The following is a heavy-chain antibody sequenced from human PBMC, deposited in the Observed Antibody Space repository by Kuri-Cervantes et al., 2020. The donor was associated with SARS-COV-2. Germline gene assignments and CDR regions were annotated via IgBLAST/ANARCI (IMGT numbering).Heavy chain of an antibody. J-gene: IGHJ3*02. CDR1: GYTFTGHY. CDR3: ATGKNYYDSSGYYERGSDAFDI. V-gene: IGHV1-2*02. Sequence: ASVTVPCKASGYTFTGHYMHWVRQAPGQGLEWIGWINPNSGGTDYAQKFQGRVTMTRDTSISTAYMELSRLRSDDTAVYYCATGKNYYDSSGYYERGSDAFDIWGQGTMVTVSS. D-gene: IGHD3-22*01. CDR2: INPNSGGT.